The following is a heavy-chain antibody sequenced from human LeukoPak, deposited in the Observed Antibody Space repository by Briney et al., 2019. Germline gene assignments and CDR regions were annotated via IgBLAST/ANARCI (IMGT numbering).Heavy chain of an antibody. J-gene: IGHJ6*02. V-gene: IGHV3-11*01. D-gene: IGHD6-19*01. CDR1: GFTFSDYY. Sequence: GGSLRLSCAASGFTFSDYYMSWIRQAPGKGLEWVSYISSSGSTIYYADSVKGRFTISRDNAKNSLYLQMNGLRAEDTAVYYCARAEYSSGWSLGEWYGMDVWGQGTTVTVSS. CDR2: ISSSGSTI. CDR3: ARAEYSSGWSLGEWYGMDV.